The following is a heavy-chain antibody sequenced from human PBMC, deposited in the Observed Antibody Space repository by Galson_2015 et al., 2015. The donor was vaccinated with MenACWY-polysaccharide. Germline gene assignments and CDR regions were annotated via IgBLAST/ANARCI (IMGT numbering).Heavy chain of an antibody. CDR1: GFTFSNAW. D-gene: IGHD3-10*01. CDR3: TTGSGGDGDYYYYYGMDV. V-gene: IGHV3-15*01. J-gene: IGHJ6*02. Sequence: SLRLSCAASGFTFSNAWMSWVRQAPGKGLEWVGRIKSKTDGGTTDYAAPVKGRFTISRDDSKNTLYLQMNSLKTEDTAVYYCTTGSGGDGDYYYYYGMDVWGQGTTVTVSS. CDR2: IKSKTDGGTT.